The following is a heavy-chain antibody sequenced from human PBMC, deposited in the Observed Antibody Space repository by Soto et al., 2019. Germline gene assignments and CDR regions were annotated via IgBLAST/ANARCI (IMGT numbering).Heavy chain of an antibody. V-gene: IGHV4-39*01. J-gene: IGHJ5*02. Sequence: SETLSLTCTVSGGSISSSSYYWVWIRQPPGKGLEWIGSIYYSGTTYCNPSLKSRVTISVDTSKNQFSLKLRSVTAADTAVYYCARQSPDYLGSVGWFDPWGQGTLVTVSS. D-gene: IGHD1-26*01. CDR1: GGSISSSSYY. CDR2: IYYSGTT. CDR3: ARQSPDYLGSVGWFDP.